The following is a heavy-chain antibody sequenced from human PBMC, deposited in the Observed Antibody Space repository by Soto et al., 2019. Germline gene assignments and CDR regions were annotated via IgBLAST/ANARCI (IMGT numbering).Heavy chain of an antibody. J-gene: IGHJ4*02. CDR2: IYYSGST. V-gene: IGHV4-59*01. CDR3: ATGTRSGYADY. CDR1: GGSISSYY. Sequence: QVQLQESGPGLVKPSETLSLTCTVSGGSISSYYWSWIRQPPGKGLEWIGYIYYSGSTNYNPSLKSRVTISVDTSKNQFSLKLSSVTAADTAVYYCATGTRSGYADYWGQGTLVTVSS. D-gene: IGHD5-12*01.